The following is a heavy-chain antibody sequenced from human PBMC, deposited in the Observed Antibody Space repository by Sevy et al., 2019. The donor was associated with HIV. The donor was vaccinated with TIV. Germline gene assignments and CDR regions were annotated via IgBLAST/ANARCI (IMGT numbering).Heavy chain of an antibody. J-gene: IGHJ4*02. CDR1: GFTFSSYG. CDR3: ARELRDCSSTSCRTVFFDY. CDR2: IWYDGSNK. D-gene: IGHD2-2*01. Sequence: GGSLRLSCAASGFTFSSYGMHWVRQAPGKGLEWVAVIWYDGSNKYYADSVKSRFTISRDNSKNTLYLQMNSLRAEDTAVYYCARELRDCSSTSCRTVFFDYWGQGTLVTVSS. V-gene: IGHV3-33*01.